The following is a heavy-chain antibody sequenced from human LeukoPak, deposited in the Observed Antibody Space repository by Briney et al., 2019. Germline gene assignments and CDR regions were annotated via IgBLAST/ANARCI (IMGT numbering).Heavy chain of an antibody. CDR2: IRRDGSET. CDR1: GFTFSNYW. D-gene: IGHD2/OR15-2a*01. CDR3: ARSGLSRFGF. V-gene: IGHV3-7*03. J-gene: IGHJ4*02. Sequence: GGSLRLSCAASGFTFSNYWMTWVRRAPGKGLEWVANIRRDGSETHYVDSVMGRFTISRDNAKNSLYLQMNSLRAEDTAVYYCARSGLSRFGFWGQGTLVTVSS.